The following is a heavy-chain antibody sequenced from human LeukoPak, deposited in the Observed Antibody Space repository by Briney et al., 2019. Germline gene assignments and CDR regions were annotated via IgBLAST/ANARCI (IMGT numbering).Heavy chain of an antibody. J-gene: IGHJ4*02. CDR3: ARGHCSGGSCYYFDY. CDR1: GFTFSSCD. V-gene: IGHV3-13*01. CDR2: IGTAGDT. Sequence: GGSLRLSCAASGFTFSSCDMHWVRQATGKGLEWVSAIGTAGDTYYPGSVKGRFTISRENAKNSLYLQMNSLRAGDTAVYYCARGHCSGGSCYYFDYWGQGTLVTVSS. D-gene: IGHD2-15*01.